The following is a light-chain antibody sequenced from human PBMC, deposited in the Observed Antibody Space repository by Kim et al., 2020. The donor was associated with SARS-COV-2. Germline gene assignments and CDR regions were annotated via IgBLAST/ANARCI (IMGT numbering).Light chain of an antibody. V-gene: IGKV1-27*01. CDR2: AAS. J-gene: IGKJ1*01. CDR3: QKYNSAPWT. Sequence: DIQMAQSPSSLSASVGDRVTITCRASQDIKNYLAWYRQKPGKVPEVLIYAASILQSGVPSRISGSGSGTDFTLTINSLQPEDVATYYCQKYNSAPWTFGQATKVDIK. CDR1: QDIKNY.